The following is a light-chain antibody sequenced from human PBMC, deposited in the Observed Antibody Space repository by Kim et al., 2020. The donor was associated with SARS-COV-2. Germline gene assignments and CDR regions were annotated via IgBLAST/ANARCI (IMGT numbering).Light chain of an antibody. CDR2: GKN. CDR3: NSRDSNNNVL. V-gene: IGLV3-19*01. J-gene: IGLJ2*01. CDR1: SLKSYY. Sequence: ALGKTVMITCQGDSLKSYYAWCEQQKPRQAQILVIYGKNNLSAGIPDLFAGSSSGNTASLTIAGTQAGDEADYYCNSRDSNNNVLFGGGTRLTVL.